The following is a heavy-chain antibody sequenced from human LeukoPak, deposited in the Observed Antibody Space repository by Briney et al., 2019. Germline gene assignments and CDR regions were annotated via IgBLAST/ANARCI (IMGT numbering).Heavy chain of an antibody. CDR2: INYRGNT. V-gene: IGHV4-39*07. CDR3: ARVTYRSSSPFFNF. J-gene: IGHJ4*02. CDR1: GDSVNSTNYY. D-gene: IGHD6-6*01. Sequence: SETLSLTCNVSGDSVNSTNYYWAWIRQPPGKGLEWIGSINYRGNTYFNPSLKSRITLSVDSSMNQFSLKLTSVTAADTAMFFCARVTYRSSSPFFNFWGQGTLVTVSS.